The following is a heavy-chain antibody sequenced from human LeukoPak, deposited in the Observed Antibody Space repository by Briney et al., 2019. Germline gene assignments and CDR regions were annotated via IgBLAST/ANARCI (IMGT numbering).Heavy chain of an antibody. CDR3: ARAPYYYDSSGYYQPFDY. J-gene: IGHJ4*02. CDR2: ISAYNGNT. Sequence: ASVKVSCKASGYTFTGYYMHWVRQAPGQGLEWMGWISAYNGNTNYAQKLQGRVTMTTDTSTSTAYMELRSLRSDDTAVYYCARAPYYYDSSGYYQPFDYWGQGTLVTVSS. CDR1: GYTFTGYY. V-gene: IGHV1-18*04. D-gene: IGHD3-22*01.